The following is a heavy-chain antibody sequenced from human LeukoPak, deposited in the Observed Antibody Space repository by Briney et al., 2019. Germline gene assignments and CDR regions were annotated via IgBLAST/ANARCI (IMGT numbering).Heavy chain of an antibody. J-gene: IGHJ4*02. D-gene: IGHD3-22*01. Sequence: GGSLRLSCAASGFTFSSYSMSWVRQAPGKGLEWVSSISSSSSCIYYADSVKGRFTISRDNAKNSLYLQMNSLRAEDTAVYYCARGGSGYDSSHDYWGQGTLVTVSS. V-gene: IGHV3-21*01. CDR1: GFTFSSYS. CDR2: ISSSSSCI. CDR3: ARGGSGYDSSHDY.